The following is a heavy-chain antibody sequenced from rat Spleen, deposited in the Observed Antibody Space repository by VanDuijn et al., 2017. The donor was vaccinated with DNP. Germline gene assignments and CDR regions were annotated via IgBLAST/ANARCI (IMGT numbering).Heavy chain of an antibody. Sequence: EVQLVESGGGLVQPGRSLKLSCAASGFTFSNYGMHWIRQAPTKGLEWVTTIHSDGSSTYYRDSVRGRFTISRDNAKNSLYLQMDSLRSEDMATYYCARAIYYYSRVYWYLTSGAQEPWSPCPQ. CDR3: ARAIYYYSRVYWYLTS. D-gene: IGHD1-1*01. J-gene: IGHJ1*01. V-gene: IGHV5-19*01. CDR2: IHSDGSST. CDR1: GFTFSNYG.